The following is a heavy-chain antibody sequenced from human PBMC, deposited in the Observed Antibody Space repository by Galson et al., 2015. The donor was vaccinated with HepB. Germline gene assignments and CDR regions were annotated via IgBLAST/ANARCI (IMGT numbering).Heavy chain of an antibody. V-gene: IGHV3-66*01. CDR1: GFTVSSNY. Sequence: SLRLSCAASGFTVSSNYMSWVRQAPGKGLEWVSVIYSGGSTYYADSVKGRFTISRDNSKNTLYLQMNSLRAEDTAVYYCAGSGSPSYYYGMDVWGQGTTVTVSS. CDR2: IYSGGST. D-gene: IGHD3-10*01. CDR3: AGSGSPSYYYGMDV. J-gene: IGHJ6*02.